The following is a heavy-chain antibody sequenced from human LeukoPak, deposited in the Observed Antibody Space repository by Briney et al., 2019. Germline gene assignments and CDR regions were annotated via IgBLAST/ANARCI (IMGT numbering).Heavy chain of an antibody. J-gene: IGHJ6*02. CDR3: ASQYSRYYGMDV. CDR2: FDPEDGET. Sequence: ASVKVSCKVSGYTLTELSMHWVRQAPGKGLEWMGGFDPEDGETIYAQKFQGRVTMTEDTSTDTAYMELSSLRSEDTAVYYCASQYSRYYGMDVWGQGTTVTVS. V-gene: IGHV1-24*01. D-gene: IGHD1-26*01. CDR1: GYTLTELS.